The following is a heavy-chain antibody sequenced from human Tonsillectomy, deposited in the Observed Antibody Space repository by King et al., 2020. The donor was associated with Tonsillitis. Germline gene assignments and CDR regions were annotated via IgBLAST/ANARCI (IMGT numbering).Heavy chain of an antibody. Sequence: VQLVESGGGVVQPGRSLRLSCAASGFTFNSYTMHWVRQAPGKGLEWVAVISYDGSNKYYADSVKGRFTISRDNSKNTLYLQMNSLRAEDTAVYYCARAGQESLYEYYDSSSYYSPPNFDYWGQGILGTVSS. CDR1: GFTFNSYT. D-gene: IGHD3-22*01. J-gene: IGHJ4*02. CDR2: ISYDGSNK. CDR3: ARAGQESLYEYYDSSSYYSPPNFDY. V-gene: IGHV3-30*04.